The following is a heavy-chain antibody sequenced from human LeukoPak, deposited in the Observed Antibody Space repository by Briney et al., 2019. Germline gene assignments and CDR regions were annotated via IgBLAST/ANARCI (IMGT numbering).Heavy chain of an antibody. CDR2: ISNSGSYI. J-gene: IGHJ3*02. Sequence: GGSLRLSCAASGFTFSSYAMSWVRQAPGEGLEWVSSISNSGSYIYYADSLKGRFTISRDNAKNSLYLQMNSLRAEDTAVYYCARDTVTHDAFDIWGQGTMVTVSS. CDR1: GFTFSSYA. CDR3: ARDTVTHDAFDI. V-gene: IGHV3-21*01. D-gene: IGHD4-11*01.